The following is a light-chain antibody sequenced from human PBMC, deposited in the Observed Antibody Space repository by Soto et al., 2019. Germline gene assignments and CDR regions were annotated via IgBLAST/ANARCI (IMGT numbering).Light chain of an antibody. CDR2: SDH. CDR1: NSNIGSNT. V-gene: IGLV1-44*01. Sequence: QSALTQPPSASRTPGQRVTISCSGSNSNIGSNTVNWYLQLPGTAPKLLIYSDHQRPSGVPDRFSGSKSGTSGSLAISGLQSEDEADYYCATWDDSLNGPVFGGGTQLTVL. J-gene: IGLJ2*01. CDR3: ATWDDSLNGPV.